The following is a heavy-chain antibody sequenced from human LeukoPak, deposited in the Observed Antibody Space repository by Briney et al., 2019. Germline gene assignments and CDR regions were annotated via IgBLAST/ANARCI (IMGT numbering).Heavy chain of an antibody. V-gene: IGHV1-46*01. Sequence: GASVKVSCKSSGYTFTSYYMHWVRQAPGQGLEWMGIINPSGGSTSYAQKFQGRVTMTRDTSTSTVYMELSSLRSEDTAVYYCARQRVVGHWFDPWGQGTLVTVSS. CDR1: GYTFTSYY. D-gene: IGHD3-3*01. CDR3: ARQRVVGHWFDP. J-gene: IGHJ5*02. CDR2: INPSGGST.